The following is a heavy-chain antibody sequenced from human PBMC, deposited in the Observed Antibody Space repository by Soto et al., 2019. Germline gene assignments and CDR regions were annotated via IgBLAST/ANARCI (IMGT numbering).Heavy chain of an antibody. CDR2: INSYGSAA. V-gene: IGHV3-74*01. J-gene: IGHJ5*02. CDR1: GFTFNTYW. Sequence: GGSLRLSCAVSGFTFNTYWMHWVRQAPGKGLVWVSRINSYGSAADYADSVKGRFTISRDNAKSTLYLQMNAVRAEDTGVYYCARDRTEEQLPHNWLDPWGQGTLVTVSS. D-gene: IGHD1-1*01. CDR3: ARDRTEEQLPHNWLDP.